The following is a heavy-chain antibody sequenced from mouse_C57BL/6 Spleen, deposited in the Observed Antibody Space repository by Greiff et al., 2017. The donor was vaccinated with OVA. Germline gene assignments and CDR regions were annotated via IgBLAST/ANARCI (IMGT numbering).Heavy chain of an antibody. V-gene: IGHV1-26*01. CDR1: GYTFTDYY. CDR3: ARWDYYGSRYSAMDY. D-gene: IGHD1-1*01. J-gene: IGHJ4*01. Sequence: EVQLQQSGPELVKPGASVKISCKASGYTFTDYYMNWVKQSHGKSLEWIGDINPNNGGTSYNQKFKGKATLTVDKSSSKDYMELRSLTSKYSAVYYCARWDYYGSRYSAMDYWGQGTSVTVSS. CDR2: INPNNGGT.